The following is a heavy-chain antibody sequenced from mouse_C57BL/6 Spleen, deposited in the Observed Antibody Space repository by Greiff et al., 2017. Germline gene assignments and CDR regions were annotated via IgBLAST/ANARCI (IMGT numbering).Heavy chain of an antibody. J-gene: IGHJ1*03. Sequence: VQLQQPGAELVMPGASVKLSCKASGYTFTSYWMHWVKQRPGQGLEWIGEIDPSASYTNYNQKFKGKSTLTVDKSSSTAYMQLSSLTSEDSAVYYCAAGGNWYFDVWGTGTTVTVSS. CDR1: GYTFTSYW. CDR3: AAGGNWYFDV. CDR2: IDPSASYT. V-gene: IGHV1-69*01.